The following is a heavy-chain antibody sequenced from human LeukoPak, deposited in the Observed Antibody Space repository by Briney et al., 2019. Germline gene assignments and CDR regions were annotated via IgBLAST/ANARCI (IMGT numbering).Heavy chain of an antibody. CDR2: INHSGST. CDR1: GGSFSGYY. Sequence: SETLSLTCAVYGGSFSGYYWSWIRQPPGKGLEWIGEINHSGSTNYNPSLKSRVTISVDKSKNQFSLKLSSVTAADTAMYYCARVSWFPGTSYYYMDVWDKGTTVTVSS. V-gene: IGHV4-34*01. J-gene: IGHJ6*03. D-gene: IGHD1-1*01. CDR3: ARVSWFPGTSYYYMDV.